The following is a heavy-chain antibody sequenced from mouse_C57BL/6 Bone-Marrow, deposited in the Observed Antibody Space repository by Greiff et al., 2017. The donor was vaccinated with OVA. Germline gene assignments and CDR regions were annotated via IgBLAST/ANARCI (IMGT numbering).Heavy chain of an antibody. V-gene: IGHV1-74*01. D-gene: IGHD1-1*01. Sequence: QVQLQQPGAELVKPGASVKVSCKASGYTFTSYWMHWVKQRPGQGLEWIGRIHPSDSDTNYNQKFKGKATLTVDKSSSTAYMPLSSLTSEDSAVYYCATGDGSAGYFDVWGTGTTVTVSS. CDR1: GYTFTSYW. CDR3: ATGDGSAGYFDV. CDR2: IHPSDSDT. J-gene: IGHJ1*03.